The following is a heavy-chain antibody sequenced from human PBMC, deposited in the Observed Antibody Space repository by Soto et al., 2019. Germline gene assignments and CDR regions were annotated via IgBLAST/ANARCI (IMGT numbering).Heavy chain of an antibody. J-gene: IGHJ4*02. CDR1: GFTFSSYW. CDR2: VKSDESYT. V-gene: IGHV3-74*01. Sequence: PGGSLRLSCASSGFTFSSYWMHWVRQAPGKGLVWVARVKSDESYTAYADSVKGRFSISRDNAKNMLYLQMNSLRVEDTAVYYCAREGASLFWGQGTPVTVSS. CDR3: AREGASLF.